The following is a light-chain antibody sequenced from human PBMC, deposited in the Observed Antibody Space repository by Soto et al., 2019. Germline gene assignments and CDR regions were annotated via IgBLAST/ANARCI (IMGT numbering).Light chain of an antibody. V-gene: IGKV3-15*01. Sequence: EIVMTQSPATLSASPGESATLSCWASQSVSSNLAWYPKGTGQAPRLRIYAASTRATGITARFSGTGSGTEFTLTISSLQSEDSAVYFCQQYHIWPLTFGGGTKVDNK. CDR3: QQYHIWPLT. CDR2: AAS. J-gene: IGKJ4*01. CDR1: QSVSSN.